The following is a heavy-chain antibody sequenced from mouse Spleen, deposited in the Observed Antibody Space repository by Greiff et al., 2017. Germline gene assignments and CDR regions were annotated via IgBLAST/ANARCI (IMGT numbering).Heavy chain of an antibody. D-gene: IGHD2-4*01. V-gene: IGHV8-12*01. J-gene: IGHJ1*01. Sequence: QVTLKVCGPGILQSSQTLSLTCSFSGFSLSTSGMGVSWIRQPSGKGLEWLAHIYWDDDKRYNPSLKSRLTISKDTSRNQVFLKITSVDTADTATYYCARSPLYYDYEIWYFDVWGAGTTVTVSS. CDR2: IYWDDDK. CDR1: GFSLSTSGMG. CDR3: ARSPLYYDYEIWYFDV.